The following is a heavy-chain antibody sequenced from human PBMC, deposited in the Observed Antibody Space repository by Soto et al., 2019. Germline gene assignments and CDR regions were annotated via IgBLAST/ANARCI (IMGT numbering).Heavy chain of an antibody. CDR1: GGPFNTFG. V-gene: IGHV1-69*01. J-gene: IGHJ4*02. CDR3: ARTRQRRPVFYVDY. Sequence: QVQLMQSGAEVTKPGSSVKVSCKASGGPFNTFGISWVRQAPGQGLEWMGVIIPKYGTTNYARRFQVRVTITADESTATAYLEVSSLRHDDTAIYYCARTRQRRPVFYVDYWGQGTPISVTS. CDR2: IIPKYGTT. D-gene: IGHD2-2*01.